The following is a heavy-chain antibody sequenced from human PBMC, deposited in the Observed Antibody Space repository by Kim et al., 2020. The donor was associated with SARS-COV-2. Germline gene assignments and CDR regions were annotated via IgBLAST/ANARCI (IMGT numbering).Heavy chain of an antibody. CDR2: IYYSGST. J-gene: IGHJ4*02. CDR1: GGSISSYY. V-gene: IGHV4-59*01. Sequence: SETLSRTCTVSGGSISSYYWSWIRQPPGKGLEWIGYIYYSGSTNYNPSLKSRVTISVDTSKNQFSLKLSSVTAADTAVYYCARVKVREANFAVIAEYYFDYWGQGTLVTVSS. CDR3: ARVKVREANFAVIAEYYFDY. D-gene: IGHD3-10*01.